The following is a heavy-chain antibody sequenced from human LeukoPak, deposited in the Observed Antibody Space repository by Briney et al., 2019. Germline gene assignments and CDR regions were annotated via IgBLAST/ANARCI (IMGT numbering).Heavy chain of an antibody. CDR1: GFTVSRNY. Sequence: PGRSLRLSCAVSGFTVSRNYKSWVRHAPGKGLEWVSVIYSGGSTYYADSVTGRCTISRDNAKNSLYLQMNNLRAEDTAMYYCAREFNSFLFDCSGGQCLFMSWGQGILVTVSS. V-gene: IGHV3-53*01. J-gene: IGHJ4*02. CDR3: AREFNSFLFDCSGGQCLFMS. CDR2: IYSGGST. D-gene: IGHD2-15*01.